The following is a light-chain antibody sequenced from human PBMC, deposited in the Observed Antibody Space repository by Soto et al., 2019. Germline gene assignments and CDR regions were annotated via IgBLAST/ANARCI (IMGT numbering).Light chain of an antibody. CDR2: NNN. Sequence: QSALTQPPSASGTPGQRVTISCSGGSSNIGRNSVSWYQQVPGTAPKLIIFNNNERPSGIPARFSGSKSGASASLAIVGLQSEDEADYFCASWDDNLNGPLLFGGGTKLTVL. J-gene: IGLJ2*01. V-gene: IGLV1-44*01. CDR1: SSNIGRNS. CDR3: ASWDDNLNGPLL.